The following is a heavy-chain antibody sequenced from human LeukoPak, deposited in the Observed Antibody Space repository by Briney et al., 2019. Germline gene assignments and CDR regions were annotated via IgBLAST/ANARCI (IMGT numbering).Heavy chain of an antibody. CDR2: INPSGDST. V-gene: IGHV1-46*01. J-gene: IGHJ4*02. D-gene: IGHD5-12*01. CDR3: AREDIVATIFDY. Sequence: EASVKVSCKASGYTFTSYYMHWVRQAPGQGLEWMGIINPSGDSTSYAQKFQGRVTMTRDTSTSTVYMELSSLRSEDTAVYYCAREDIVATIFDYWGQGTLVTVSS. CDR1: GYTFTSYY.